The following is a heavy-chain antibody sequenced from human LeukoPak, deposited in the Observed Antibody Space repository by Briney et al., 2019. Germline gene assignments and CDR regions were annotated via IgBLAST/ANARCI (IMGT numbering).Heavy chain of an antibody. CDR1: GGSIRRYY. CDR2: IYYSGST. J-gene: IGHJ4*02. CDR3: ARGLMMAVAGRGEFHY. Sequence: SETLSLTCTVSGGSIRRYYWSWLRQPPGKGLEWIGYIYYSGSTNYNPSLKSRVTISVDTSKNQFSLKLSSVTAADTAVYYCARGLMMAVAGRGEFHYWGQGTLVTVSS. D-gene: IGHD6-13*01. V-gene: IGHV4-59*01.